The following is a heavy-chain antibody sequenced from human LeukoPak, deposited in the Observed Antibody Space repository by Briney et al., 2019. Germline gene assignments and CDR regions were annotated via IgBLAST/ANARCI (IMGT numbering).Heavy chain of an antibody. D-gene: IGHD1-1*01. CDR3: AEVERRNY. V-gene: IGHV4-38-2*01. CDR2: IYHSGST. J-gene: IGHJ4*02. Sequence: PSETLSLTCAVSGYSISSGYYRGWIRQPPGKGLEWIGSIYHSGSTYYNPSLKSRVTISVDTSKNHFSLKLRSVTAADTAVYYCAEVERRNYWGQGTLVTVSS. CDR1: GYSISSGYY.